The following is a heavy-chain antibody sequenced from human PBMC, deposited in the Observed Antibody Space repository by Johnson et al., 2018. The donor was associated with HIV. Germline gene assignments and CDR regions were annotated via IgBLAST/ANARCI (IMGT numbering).Heavy chain of an antibody. CDR2: ISYDGINK. D-gene: IGHD3-16*01. CDR3: AGEVYAHDAFDI. Sequence: QVQLVESGGGLVKPGGSLRLSCAASGFTFSNAWMSWVRQAPGKGLEWVAVISYDGINKYYADSVKGRFTISRDNSKKTLYLQMNSLRPEDTAVYYCAGEVYAHDAFDIWGRGTMVTVSS. CDR1: GFTFSNAW. V-gene: IGHV3-30-3*01. J-gene: IGHJ3*02.